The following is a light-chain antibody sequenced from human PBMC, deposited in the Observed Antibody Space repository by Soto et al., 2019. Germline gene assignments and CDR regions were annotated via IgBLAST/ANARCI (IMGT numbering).Light chain of an antibody. Sequence: QSALTQPASVSASPGQSITISCTGTSSDVGGYNSVSWYQQHPGKAPKLMIYEVSNRPSGVSDRFSGSKSGNTASLTISALQADDEADYYCSSYRNINTGVFGGGTQLTVL. J-gene: IGLJ2*01. V-gene: IGLV2-14*01. CDR1: SSDVGGYNS. CDR3: SSYRNINTGV. CDR2: EVS.